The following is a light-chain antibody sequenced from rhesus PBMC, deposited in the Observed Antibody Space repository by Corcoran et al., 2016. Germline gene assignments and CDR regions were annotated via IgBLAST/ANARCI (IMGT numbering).Light chain of an antibody. V-gene: IGKV1-37*01. CDR3: QQYNSDPLT. CDR2: HAS. Sequence: DIQMTQSPSSLSASVGDRVTITCRASQGISSYLAWYQQQPGKAPKSLIYHASTLERGVPSRFSGSGYGTEFTLTISSLQSEDFATYYCQQYNSDPLTFGGGTKVEIK. J-gene: IGKJ4*01. CDR1: QGISSY.